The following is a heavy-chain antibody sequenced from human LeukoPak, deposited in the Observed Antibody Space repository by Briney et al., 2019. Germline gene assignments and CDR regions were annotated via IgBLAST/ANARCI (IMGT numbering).Heavy chain of an antibody. CDR2: ISAYNGNT. Sequence: ASVKVSCKASGYTFTSYGISWVRQAPGQGLEWMGWISAYNGNTNYAQKLQGRVTMTTDTSTSTAYMELRSLRSDDTAVYYCARHYYDSSGSNLLDYWGQGTPVTVSS. CDR1: GYTFTSYG. D-gene: IGHD3-22*01. V-gene: IGHV1-18*01. J-gene: IGHJ4*02. CDR3: ARHYYDSSGSNLLDY.